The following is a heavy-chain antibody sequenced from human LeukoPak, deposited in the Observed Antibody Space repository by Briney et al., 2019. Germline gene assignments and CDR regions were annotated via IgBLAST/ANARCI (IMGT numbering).Heavy chain of an antibody. Sequence: NPSETLSLTCTVSGASISNSNSYWGWVRQPPGKGLEWIGTIYYSGNTYYTPSLKSRVTISVDTSKNQFSLRLSSVTAADTAVYFCMRHDEEDGYNAKPFDFWGQGTLVTVSS. CDR1: GASISNSNSY. CDR3: MRHDEEDGYNAKPFDF. V-gene: IGHV4-39*01. J-gene: IGHJ4*02. CDR2: IYYSGNT. D-gene: IGHD5-24*01.